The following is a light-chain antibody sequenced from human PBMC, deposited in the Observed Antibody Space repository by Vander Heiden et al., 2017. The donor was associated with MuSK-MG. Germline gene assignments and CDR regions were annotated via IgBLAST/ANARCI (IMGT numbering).Light chain of an antibody. CDR1: QGLSSW. Sequence: DIQMTQSPSTLSASVGDRVTITCRASQGLSSWLAWYQQKPGKAPKLLIYKASSFQSRVPSRFSGSESGTEFTLSISSLQPDDFATYYCQQDFIYPVTFGGGTMVEIK. CDR3: QQDFIYPVT. V-gene: IGKV1-5*03. J-gene: IGKJ4*01. CDR2: KAS.